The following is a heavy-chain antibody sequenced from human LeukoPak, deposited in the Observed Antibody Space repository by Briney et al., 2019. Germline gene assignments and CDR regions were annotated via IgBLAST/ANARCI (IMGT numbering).Heavy chain of an antibody. CDR1: GFTFDDYA. Sequence: GGSLRLSCAASGFTFDDYAMHWVRQAPGKGLEWVSLISWDGGSTYYADSVKGRFTISRDNSKNSLYLQMNSLRAEDTALYYCAKDIVRDYGAGGLDYWGQGTLVTVSS. J-gene: IGHJ4*02. CDR2: ISWDGGST. V-gene: IGHV3-43D*03. CDR3: AKDIVRDYGAGGLDY. D-gene: IGHD4-17*01.